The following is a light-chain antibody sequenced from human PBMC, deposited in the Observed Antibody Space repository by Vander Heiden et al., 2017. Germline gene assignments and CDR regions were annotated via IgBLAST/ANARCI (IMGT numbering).Light chain of an antibody. CDR3: MQALQRPFT. Sequence: IEMTQSPVSLPVTPGEPASFSCRSNQSLLHSNGYNYVDWFLQKPGQSPQLLIYWASNRASGVSDRFSGSGSGTDFTLKISRVEADDVGLYSCMQALQRPFTFGPGTRVDIK. CDR2: WAS. V-gene: IGKV2-28*01. CDR1: QSLLHSNGYNY. J-gene: IGKJ3*01.